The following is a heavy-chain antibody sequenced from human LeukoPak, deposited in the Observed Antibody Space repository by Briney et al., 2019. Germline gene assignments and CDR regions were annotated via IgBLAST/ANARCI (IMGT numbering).Heavy chain of an antibody. V-gene: IGHV3-23*01. CDR2: ISGSGGST. D-gene: IGHD5-18*01. CDR3: AKESRAGDTAMVYHFDY. Sequence: GGSLRLSCAASGFTFSDYYMSWIRQAPGKGLEWVSAISGSGGSTYYADSVKGRFTISRDNSKNTLYLQMNSLRAEDTAVYYFAKESRAGDTAMVYHFDYWGQGTLVTVSS. CDR1: GFTFSDYY. J-gene: IGHJ4*02.